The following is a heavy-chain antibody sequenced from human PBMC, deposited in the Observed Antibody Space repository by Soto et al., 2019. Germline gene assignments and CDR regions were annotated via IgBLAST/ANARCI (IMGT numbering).Heavy chain of an antibody. CDR2: LNSGNGNT. Sequence: QVHLVQSGAEVKKPGASVKVSCKASGYDFTAYAMHWVRQAPGQSLEWMGWLNSGNGNTKYSEKFQGRVTITSDTSATTAYMELSGLRSEDTAVYYCATYRGYGAPNDYWGQGTLVTVSS. J-gene: IGHJ4*02. V-gene: IGHV1-3*04. D-gene: IGHD5-12*01. CDR1: GYDFTAYA. CDR3: ATYRGYGAPNDY.